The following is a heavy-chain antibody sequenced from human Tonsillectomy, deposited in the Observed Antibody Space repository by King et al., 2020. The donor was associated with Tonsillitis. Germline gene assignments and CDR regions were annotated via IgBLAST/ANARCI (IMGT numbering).Heavy chain of an antibody. CDR2: IESKTDGGTT. V-gene: IGHV3-15*07. D-gene: IGHD3-10*01. Sequence: VQLVESGGGLVKPGGSLRLSCAASCCTFSKAWMNVVRQAPGKGLEWGGRIESKTDGGTTDYAAPVKGRCTISRDDSKNTLYLQMNSLKTEDTAVYYCTTDSQGWFGEFDYWGQGTLVTVSS. CDR3: TTDSQGWFGEFDY. CDR1: CCTFSKAW. J-gene: IGHJ4*02.